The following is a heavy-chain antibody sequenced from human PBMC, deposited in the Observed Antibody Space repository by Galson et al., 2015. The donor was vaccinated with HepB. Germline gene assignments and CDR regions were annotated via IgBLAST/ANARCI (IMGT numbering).Heavy chain of an antibody. CDR3: ARGRSSGWRYFDY. D-gene: IGHD6-19*01. CDR2: ISSSSSTI. CDR1: GFTFSSYS. V-gene: IGHV3-48*01. J-gene: IGHJ4*02. Sequence: SLRLSCAASGFTFSSYSMNWVRQAPGKGLEWVSYISSSSSTIYYADSVKGRFTISRDNAKNSLYLQMNSLRAEDTAVYYCARGRSSGWRYFDYWGQGTLVTVSS.